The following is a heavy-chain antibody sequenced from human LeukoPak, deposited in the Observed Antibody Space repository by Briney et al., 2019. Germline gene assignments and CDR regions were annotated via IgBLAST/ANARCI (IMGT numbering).Heavy chain of an antibody. Sequence: GGSLRLSCAASGFTFSNDFMTWVRQAPGKGLEWVAVISYDGSNKYYADSVEGRFTISRDNAKNLLYLQMNSLRAEDTAVYYCAREWYYDSSGYEAAVDVWGQGTTVTVSS. CDR3: AREWYYDSSGYEAAVDV. CDR1: GFTFSNDF. D-gene: IGHD3-22*01. V-gene: IGHV3-30-3*01. CDR2: ISYDGSNK. J-gene: IGHJ6*02.